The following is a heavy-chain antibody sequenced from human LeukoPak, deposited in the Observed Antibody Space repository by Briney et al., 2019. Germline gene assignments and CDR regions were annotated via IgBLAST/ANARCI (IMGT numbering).Heavy chain of an antibody. D-gene: IGHD1-26*01. CDR3: ATRGSYDSGAFDI. Sequence: GGSLRLSCAASGFTFSSYAMSWVRQAPGKGLEWVSAISGSGGSTYYADSVKGRFTISRDNPKNTLYLQMNSLRAEDTAVYYCATRGSYDSGAFDIWGQGTMVTVSS. CDR2: ISGSGGST. J-gene: IGHJ3*02. CDR1: GFTFSSYA. V-gene: IGHV3-23*01.